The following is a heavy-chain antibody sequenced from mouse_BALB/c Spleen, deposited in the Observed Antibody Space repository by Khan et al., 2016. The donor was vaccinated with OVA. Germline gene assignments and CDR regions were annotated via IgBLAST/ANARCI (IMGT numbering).Heavy chain of an antibody. CDR2: ISDGGIYT. Sequence: EVELVESGGGLVKPGGSLKLSCAASGFTFSDYYMYWVRQTPAKRLEWVATISDGGIYTYYPASVKGRFTITRDDAKNNLFQQMSSLKSEDAAWFYCVRGFYGNPFAYWGQGTLVTVSA. V-gene: IGHV5-4*02. D-gene: IGHD2-1*01. CDR3: VRGFYGNPFAY. J-gene: IGHJ3*01. CDR1: GFTFSDYY.